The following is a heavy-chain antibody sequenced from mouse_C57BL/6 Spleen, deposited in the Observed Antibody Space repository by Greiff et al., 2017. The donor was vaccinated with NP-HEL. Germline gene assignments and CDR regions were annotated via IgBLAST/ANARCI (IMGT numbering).Heavy chain of an antibody. Sequence: QVQLKQSGAELVKPGASVKISCKASGYAFSSYWMNWVKQRPGKGLEWIGQIYPGDGDTNYNGKFKGKATLTADKSSSTAYMQLSSLTSEDSAVYFCARLRIYDGYYEDYWGQGTTLTVSS. V-gene: IGHV1-80*01. D-gene: IGHD2-3*01. CDR1: GYAFSSYW. CDR3: ARLRIYDGYYEDY. J-gene: IGHJ2*01. CDR2: IYPGDGDT.